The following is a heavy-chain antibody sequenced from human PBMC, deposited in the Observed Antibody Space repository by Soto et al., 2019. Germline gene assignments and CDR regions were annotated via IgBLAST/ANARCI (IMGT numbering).Heavy chain of an antibody. J-gene: IGHJ6*02. CDR2: INAGNGNT. Sequence: QIQLMQSGAEVKKPGASVKVSCKASGYTFTSYGIHWVRQAPGQRLEWTGWINAGNGNTKYSEKFQGRVTITRDTSASTADLELSSLRAEDTAVYYCARDPTDSSAYSHNYYYGMDVWGQGTTVTVSS. D-gene: IGHD3-22*01. CDR3: ARDPTDSSAYSHNYYYGMDV. CDR1: GYTFTSYG. V-gene: IGHV1-3*01.